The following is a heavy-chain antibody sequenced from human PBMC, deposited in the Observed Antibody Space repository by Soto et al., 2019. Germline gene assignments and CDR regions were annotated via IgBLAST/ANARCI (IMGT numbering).Heavy chain of an antibody. CDR1: GGSISSGGYS. V-gene: IGHV4-30-2*01. CDR2: IYHSGST. CDR3: ARGGDFFDY. D-gene: IGHD3-16*01. J-gene: IGHJ4*02. Sequence: SETLSLTCAVSGGSISSGGYSWSWIRQPPGKGLEWIGYIYHSGSTYYNPSLKSRVTIPVDRSKNQFSLKLSSVTAADTAVYYCARGGDFFDYWGQGTLVTVSS.